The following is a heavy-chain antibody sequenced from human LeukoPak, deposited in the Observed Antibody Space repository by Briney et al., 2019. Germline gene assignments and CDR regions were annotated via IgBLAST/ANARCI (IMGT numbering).Heavy chain of an antibody. J-gene: IGHJ6*02. V-gene: IGHV3-9*01. CDR2: ISRDSANV. CDR1: GFTFDDYV. CDR3: ARDFCTGCNYYFYGMDV. D-gene: IGHD2-2*01. Sequence: GGSLRLSCAASGFTFDDYVMHWVRQAPGRGLEWVSGISRDSANVGYADSVKGRFTISRDNAKNSLYLQMNSLTTEDTALYYCARDFCTGCNYYFYGMDVWSRGTTVTVSS.